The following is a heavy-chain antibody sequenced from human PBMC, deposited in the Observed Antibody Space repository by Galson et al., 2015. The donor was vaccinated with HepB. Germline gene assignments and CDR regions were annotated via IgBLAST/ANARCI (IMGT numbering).Heavy chain of an antibody. Sequence: SLRLSCAASGFTFSSYGMHWVRQAPGKGLEWVAFIRYGGSDKYYADSVKGRFTISRDNSKNTLYLQMNGLRAEDTAVYYCAKERHPIVATSRLDYWGQGTLVTVSS. CDR2: IRYGGSDK. V-gene: IGHV3-30*02. J-gene: IGHJ4*02. CDR1: GFTFSSYG. CDR3: AKERHPIVATSRLDY. D-gene: IGHD5-12*01.